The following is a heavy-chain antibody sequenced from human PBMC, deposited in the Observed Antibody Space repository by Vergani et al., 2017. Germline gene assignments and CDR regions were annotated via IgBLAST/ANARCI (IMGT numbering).Heavy chain of an antibody. D-gene: IGHD3-3*01. CDR2: IIPIFGTA. CDR1: GGTFSSYA. V-gene: IGHV1-69*18. CDR3: ARDTNAFWSGYYSRDVVPRASGFDP. J-gene: IGHJ5*02. Sequence: QVQLVQSGAEVKKPGSSVKVSCKASGGTFSSYAISWVRQAPGQGLEWMGRIIPIFGTANYAQKFQGRVTITADESTSTAYMELSSLRSEDTAVYYCARDTNAFWSGYYSRDVVPRASGFDPWGKGTLVTVSS.